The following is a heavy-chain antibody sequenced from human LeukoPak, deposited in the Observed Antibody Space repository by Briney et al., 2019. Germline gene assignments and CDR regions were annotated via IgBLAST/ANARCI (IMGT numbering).Heavy chain of an antibody. J-gene: IGHJ4*02. V-gene: IGHV1-8*01. Sequence: ASVKVSCKAAGYTFTSYDINWVRQAPGQGLEWMGWMNPNSGNTGYAQKFQGRVTMTRNTSISTAYMELSSLRSEDTAVYYCARGNYYDSSGYYYHPFDYWGQGTLVTVSS. CDR3: ARGNYYDSSGYYYHPFDY. CDR1: GYTFTSYD. CDR2: MNPNSGNT. D-gene: IGHD3-22*01.